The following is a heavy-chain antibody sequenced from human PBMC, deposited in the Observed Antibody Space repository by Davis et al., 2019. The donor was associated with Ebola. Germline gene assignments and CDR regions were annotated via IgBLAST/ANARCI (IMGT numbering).Heavy chain of an antibody. CDR1: GYTFTSYD. CDR2: MNPNSGNT. CDR3: ARDMIWGKPYYYGMDV. Sequence: ASVKVSCKASGYTFTSYDINWVRQATGQGLEWMGWMNPNSGNTGYAQKFQGRVTMTRNTSISTAYMELSSLRSEDTAVYYCARDMIWGKPYYYGMDVWGQGTTVTVSS. V-gene: IGHV1-8*01. J-gene: IGHJ6*02. D-gene: IGHD3/OR15-3a*01.